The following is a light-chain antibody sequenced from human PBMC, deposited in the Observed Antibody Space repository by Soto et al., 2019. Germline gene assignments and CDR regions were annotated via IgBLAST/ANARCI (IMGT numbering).Light chain of an antibody. Sequence: QSALTQPASVSGSPGQSITISCTGTSSDIGGYNYVSWYQQYPGKVPKLMIYAVSNRPSGVSNRFSGSKSGNTASLTISGLQAEDEADYYCSSYTSSSTWVFGGGTKVTVL. V-gene: IGLV2-14*01. CDR2: AVS. CDR1: SSDIGGYNY. J-gene: IGLJ3*02. CDR3: SSYTSSSTWV.